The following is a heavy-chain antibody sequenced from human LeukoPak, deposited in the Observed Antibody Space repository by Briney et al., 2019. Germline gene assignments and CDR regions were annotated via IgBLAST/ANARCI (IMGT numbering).Heavy chain of an antibody. CDR2: INPSGGST. Sequence: GASVKVSCKASGYTFTSYYMHWVRQAPGQGLEWMGIINPSGGSTSYAQKFQGRVTMITATSTSTVYMELSSLRSEGTAVYYCASSQPSNSGWVWSQRLLGYWGQGTLVTVSS. CDR3: ASSQPSNSGWVWSQRLLGY. CDR1: GYTFTSYY. V-gene: IGHV1-46*03. J-gene: IGHJ4*02. D-gene: IGHD5-12*01.